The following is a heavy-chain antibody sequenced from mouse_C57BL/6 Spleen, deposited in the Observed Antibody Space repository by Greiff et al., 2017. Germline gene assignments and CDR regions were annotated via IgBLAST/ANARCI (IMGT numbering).Heavy chain of an antibody. CDR2: ISDGGSYT. Sequence: EVQRVESGGGLVKPGGSLKLSCAASGFTFSSYAMSWVRQTPEKRLEWVATISDGGSYTYYPDNVKGRFTISRDNAKNNLYLQMSHLKSEDTAMYYCARDNYGYGRAWFAYWGQGTLVTVSA. J-gene: IGHJ3*01. V-gene: IGHV5-4*01. D-gene: IGHD2-2*01. CDR1: GFTFSSYA. CDR3: ARDNYGYGRAWFAY.